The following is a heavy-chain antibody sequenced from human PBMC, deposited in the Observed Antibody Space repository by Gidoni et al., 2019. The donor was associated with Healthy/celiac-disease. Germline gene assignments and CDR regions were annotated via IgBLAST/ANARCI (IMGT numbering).Heavy chain of an antibody. Sequence: EVQLLESGGGLVQPGGSLRLSCAASGFTFSSYAMSWVRQAPGKGLEWVSAISGSGGSTYYADSVKGRFTISRENSKNTLYLQMNSLRAEDTAVYYCAKRDEGRDAFDIWGQGTMVTVSS. CDR2: ISGSGGST. V-gene: IGHV3-23*01. J-gene: IGHJ3*02. CDR1: GFTFSSYA. CDR3: AKRDEGRDAFDI.